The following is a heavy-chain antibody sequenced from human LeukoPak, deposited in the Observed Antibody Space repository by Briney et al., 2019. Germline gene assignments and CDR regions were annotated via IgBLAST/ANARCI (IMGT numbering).Heavy chain of an antibody. CDR3: AREGVMITFGGVIASS. V-gene: IGHV1-2*02. CDR2: INPNSGGT. J-gene: IGHJ5*02. D-gene: IGHD3-16*01. Sequence: ASVKVSCKASGYTFTGYYMHWVRQAPGQGLEWMGWINPNSGGTNYAQKFQGRVTMTRDTSISTAYMELSRLRSDDTAVYYCAREGVMITFGGVIASSWGQGTLVTVSS. CDR1: GYTFTGYY.